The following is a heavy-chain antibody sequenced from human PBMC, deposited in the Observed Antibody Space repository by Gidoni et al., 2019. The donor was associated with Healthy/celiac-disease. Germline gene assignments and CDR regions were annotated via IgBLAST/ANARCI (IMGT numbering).Heavy chain of an antibody. V-gene: IGHV3-30*18. J-gene: IGHJ4*02. Sequence: QVQLVESGGGVVQPGRSLRLSCAASGFTFSSYGMHWVRQAPGKGLEWVAVISYDGSNKYYADSVKGRFTISRDNSKNTLYLQMNGLRAEDTAVYYCAKERGGLVVFDYWGQGTLVTVSS. CDR2: ISYDGSNK. CDR1: GFTFSSYG. CDR3: AKERGGLVVFDY. D-gene: IGHD3-16*01.